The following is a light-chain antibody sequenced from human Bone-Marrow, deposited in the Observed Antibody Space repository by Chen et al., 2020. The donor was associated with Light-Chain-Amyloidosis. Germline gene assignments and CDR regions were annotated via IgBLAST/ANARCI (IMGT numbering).Light chain of an antibody. J-gene: IGLJ3*02. CDR1: SGSIATNY. V-gene: IGLV6-57*01. CDR3: QSYQGSSQGV. Sequence: NFMLTQPHSVSESPGKTVIISCTRSSGSIATNYVQWYQQRPGSSPTTVIYEDDQRPSGVPDRFSGSIDRSANSAPLTSSGLKKEDEADYYCQSYQGSSQGVFGGGTKLTVL. CDR2: EDD.